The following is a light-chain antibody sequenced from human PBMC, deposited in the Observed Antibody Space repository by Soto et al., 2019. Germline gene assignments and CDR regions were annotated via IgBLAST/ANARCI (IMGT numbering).Light chain of an antibody. Sequence: QPVLTQSPSASASLGVSVKLTCTLSSGHRNYAIAWHQQQPEKGPRYLMKVNSDGSHSKGDGIPDRFSGSSSGAERYLSISSLQSEDEADYYCQTWGTGTHVVFGGGTKLTVL. J-gene: IGLJ2*01. CDR1: SGHRNYA. V-gene: IGLV4-69*01. CDR2: VNSDGSH. CDR3: QTWGTGTHVV.